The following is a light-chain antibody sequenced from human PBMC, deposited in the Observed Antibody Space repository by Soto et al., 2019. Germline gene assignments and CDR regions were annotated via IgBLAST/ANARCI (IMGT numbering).Light chain of an antibody. CDR2: SAS. V-gene: IGKV3-15*01. J-gene: IGKJ3*01. Sequence: EIVMTQSPATLSVSPGEGATLSCRASQSVPNNLAWYQQKPGQSPRLLIYSASTRATGIPARFSGSGSGTEFTLTSSILQSEDFAVYYCQQYNSGPKPFGPGTKMDIK. CDR3: QQYNSGPKP. CDR1: QSVPNN.